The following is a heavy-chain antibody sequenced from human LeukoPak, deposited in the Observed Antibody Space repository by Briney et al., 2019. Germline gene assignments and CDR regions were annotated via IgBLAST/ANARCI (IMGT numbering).Heavy chain of an antibody. D-gene: IGHD2-15*01. CDR2: ISAYNGNT. V-gene: IGHV1-18*01. Sequence: ASVKVSCKASGYTFTSYGISWVRQAPGQGLEWMGWISAYNGNTNYAQKLQGRVTMTTDTSTSTAYMELRSLRSDDTAVYYCARVGRYCSGGSCYSFSDWFDPWGHGTLVTVSS. CDR1: GYTFTSYG. J-gene: IGHJ5*02. CDR3: ARVGRYCSGGSCYSFSDWFDP.